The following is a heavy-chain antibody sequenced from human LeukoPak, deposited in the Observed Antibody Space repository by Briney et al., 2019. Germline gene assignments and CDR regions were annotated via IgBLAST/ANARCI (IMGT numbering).Heavy chain of an antibody. V-gene: IGHV4-34*01. CDR3: ARDVLHSSGYYPLEY. CDR1: GGSFSGYY. CDR2: INHSGST. J-gene: IGHJ4*02. Sequence: SETLSLTCAVYGGSFSGYYWSWIRQAPGKGLEWIGEINHSGSTNYNPSLKSRVTISVDTSKNQFSLKLSSVTAADTAVYYCARDVLHSSGYYPLEYWGQGTLVTVSS. D-gene: IGHD3-22*01.